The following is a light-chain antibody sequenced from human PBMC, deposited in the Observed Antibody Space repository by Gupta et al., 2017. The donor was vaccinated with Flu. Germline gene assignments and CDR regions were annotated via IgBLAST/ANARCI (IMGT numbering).Light chain of an antibody. CDR3: DSRDSSDNHWV. CDR2: GKH. CDR1: SLRSKY. J-gene: IGLJ3*02. V-gene: IGLV3-19*01. Sequence: SSDLIQHPAVSVAWVQTDRITCQGDSLRSKYASWYQKKPGQAPILVTYGKHKRPSGIRDRSSGSSSGDTDSWTINGAQAEDEADYYCDSRDSSDNHWVFGGVTKLTVL.